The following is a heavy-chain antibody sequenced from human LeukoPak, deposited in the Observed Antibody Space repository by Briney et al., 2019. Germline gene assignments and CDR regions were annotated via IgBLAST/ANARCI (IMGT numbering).Heavy chain of an antibody. V-gene: IGHV4-39*07. D-gene: IGHD5-18*01. CDR1: GGSISSSSYY. Sequence: PSETLSLTCTVSGGSISSSSYYWGWIRQPPGKGLEWIGEINHSGSTNYNPSLKSRVTISVDTSKNQFSLKLSSVTAADTAVYYCARAARRGYSYGYFGYWGQGTLVTVSS. CDR2: INHSGST. CDR3: ARAARRGYSYGYFGY. J-gene: IGHJ4*02.